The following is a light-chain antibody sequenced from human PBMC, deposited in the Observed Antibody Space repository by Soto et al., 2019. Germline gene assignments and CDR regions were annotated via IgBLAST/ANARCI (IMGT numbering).Light chain of an antibody. Sequence: EIVLTQSPGTLSLSPGERATLSCRASQSVSSNYLAWYQQKPGQAPRLLIYGASSRATGIPDRFSGSGSGTDFTLTISRLEPEDFAVYYCQQYHWAPDTFGQGTRLEIK. CDR3: QQYHWAPDT. CDR2: GAS. J-gene: IGKJ5*01. V-gene: IGKV3-20*01. CDR1: QSVSSNY.